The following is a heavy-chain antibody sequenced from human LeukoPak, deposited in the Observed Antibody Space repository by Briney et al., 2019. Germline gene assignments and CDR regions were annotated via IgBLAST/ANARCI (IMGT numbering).Heavy chain of an antibody. CDR2: ISSSSSYI. CDR1: GFTFSDYS. V-gene: IGHV3-21*01. Sequence: PGGSLRLSCEVSGFTFSDYSLNWVRQAPGKGLEWVSSISSSSSYIYYADSVKGRFTISRDNAKNSLYLQMNSLRAEDTAVYYCAREPYSSGPDGSRFDYWGQGTLVTVSS. J-gene: IGHJ4*02. CDR3: AREPYSSGPDGSRFDY. D-gene: IGHD6-19*01.